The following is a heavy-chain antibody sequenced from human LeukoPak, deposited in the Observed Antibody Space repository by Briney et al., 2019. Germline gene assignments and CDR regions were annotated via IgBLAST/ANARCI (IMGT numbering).Heavy chain of an antibody. D-gene: IGHD3-22*01. CDR1: GYTFTSYY. CDR3: ATGGHVRVYDSSAYYGHY. J-gene: IGHJ4*02. CDR2: INPNRGST. Sequence: ASVKVSCKASGYTFTSYYMYWVRQAPGQGLEWMGIINPNRGSTSYAQKFQGRVTMTRDMSTSTVYMELSSLRSEDTAMYYCATGGHVRVYDSSAYYGHYWGQGTLVTVSS. V-gene: IGHV1-46*01.